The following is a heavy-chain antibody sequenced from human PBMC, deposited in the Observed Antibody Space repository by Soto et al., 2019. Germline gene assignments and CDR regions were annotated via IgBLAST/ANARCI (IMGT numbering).Heavy chain of an antibody. D-gene: IGHD2-2*01. CDR2: IYYSGST. Sequence: PSETLSLTCTVSGGSISSYYWSWIRQPPGKGLEWIGYIYYSGSTNCNPSLKSRVTISVDTSKNQFSLKLSSVTAADTAVYYCARGGRGRNVVVPYYMDVWGKGTTVTVSS. CDR3: ARGGRGRNVVVPYYMDV. V-gene: IGHV4-59*12. CDR1: GGSISSYY. J-gene: IGHJ6*03.